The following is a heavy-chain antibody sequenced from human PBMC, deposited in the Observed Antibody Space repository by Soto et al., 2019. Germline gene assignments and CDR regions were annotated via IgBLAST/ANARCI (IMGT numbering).Heavy chain of an antibody. V-gene: IGHV1-3*01. CDR3: AKDSSGYGIDY. CDR2: INAGNGNT. J-gene: IGHJ4*02. D-gene: IGHD5-12*01. Sequence: GASVKVSCKASGYTFTSYAMLWVRQAPGQRLEWMGWINAGNGNTKYSQKFQGRFTISRDNSKNTLYLQMNSLRAEDAAVYYCAKDSSGYGIDYWGQGTQVTVSS. CDR1: GYTFTSYA.